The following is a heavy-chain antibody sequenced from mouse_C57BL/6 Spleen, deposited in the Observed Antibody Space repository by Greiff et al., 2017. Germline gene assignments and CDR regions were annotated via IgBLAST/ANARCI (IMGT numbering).Heavy chain of an antibody. CDR3: AKEAYGYYAMDY. CDR2: IYPGDGDT. J-gene: IGHJ4*01. CDR1: GYAFSSSW. D-gene: IGHD2-10*02. Sequence: VQLQESGPELVKPGASVKISCKASGYAFSSSWMNWVKQRPGQGLEWIGRIYPGDGDTNYNRKFKGKATLTADKSSSTAYMQLSSLTSEDSAVYFCAKEAYGYYAMDYWGQGTSVTVSS. V-gene: IGHV1-82*01.